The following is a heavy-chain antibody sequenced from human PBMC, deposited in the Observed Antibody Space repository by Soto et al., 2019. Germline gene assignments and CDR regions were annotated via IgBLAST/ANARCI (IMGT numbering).Heavy chain of an antibody. D-gene: IGHD6-13*01. Sequence: GGSLRLSCAASGFTFSSYSMNWVRQAPGKGLEWVSSISSSSSYIYYADSVKGRFTISRDNAKNSLYLQMNSLRAEDTAVYYCARDLGPGYSSSWFDYWGQGTLVTVSS. CDR2: ISSSSSYI. CDR1: GFTFSSYS. V-gene: IGHV3-21*01. J-gene: IGHJ4*02. CDR3: ARDLGPGYSSSWFDY.